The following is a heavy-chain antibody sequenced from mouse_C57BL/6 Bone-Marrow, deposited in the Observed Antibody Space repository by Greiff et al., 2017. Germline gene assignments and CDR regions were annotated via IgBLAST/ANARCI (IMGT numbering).Heavy chain of an antibody. CDR1: GYTFTSYW. D-gene: IGHD4-1*01. Sequence: QVQLQQPGTELVKPGASVKLSCKASGYTFTSYWMHWVKQRPGQGLEWIGNINPSNGGTNYNEKFKSKATLTVDKSSSTAYMQLSSLTSEDSAVYYGERLLTGNYGYFDVWGTGTTVTVSA. J-gene: IGHJ1*03. CDR3: ERLLTGNYGYFDV. CDR2: INPSNGGT. V-gene: IGHV1-53*01.